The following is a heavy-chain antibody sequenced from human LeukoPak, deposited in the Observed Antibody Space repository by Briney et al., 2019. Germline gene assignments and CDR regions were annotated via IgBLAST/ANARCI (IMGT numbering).Heavy chain of an antibody. CDR2: ISYDESNK. J-gene: IGHJ5*01. D-gene: IGHD5-24*01. CDR3: AKDRGDGYNWENYSGFDS. CDR1: GFTFSSYG. V-gene: IGHV3-30*18. Sequence: PGGSLRLSCAASGFTFSSYGMHWVRQPAGKGREWVAVISYDESNKWYADSVKGRFTTSRDNSQNTLSLQMNSLRVEDTGVYHCAKDRGDGYNWENYSGFDSWCQGPLVPVSS.